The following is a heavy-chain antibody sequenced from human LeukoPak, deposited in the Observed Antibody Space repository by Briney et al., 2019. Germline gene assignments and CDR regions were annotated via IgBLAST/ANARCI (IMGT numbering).Heavy chain of an antibody. J-gene: IGHJ4*02. CDR3: ARVPTVTTYYLDY. Sequence: SETLSLTCAVYGGSFSGYYWSWIRQPPGKGLEWIGEINHSGSTNYNPSLKSRVTISVDTSKNQFSLRLSSVTAADTAVYYCARVPTVTTYYLDYWGQGTLVTVSS. CDR2: INHSGST. D-gene: IGHD4-17*01. CDR1: GGSFSGYY. V-gene: IGHV4-34*01.